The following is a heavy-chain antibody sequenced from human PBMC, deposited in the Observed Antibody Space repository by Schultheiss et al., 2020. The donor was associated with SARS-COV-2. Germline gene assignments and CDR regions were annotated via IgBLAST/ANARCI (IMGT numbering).Heavy chain of an antibody. CDR2: ISSSGSTI. CDR3: ARSPYQLPPGKYYYYYYMDV. V-gene: IGHV3-11*01. CDR1: GFTFSDYY. J-gene: IGHJ6*03. Sequence: GGSLRLSCAASGFTFSDYYMSWIRQAPGKGLEWVSYISSSGSTIYYADSVKGRFTISRDNAKNSLYLQMNSLRAEDTAVYYCARSPYQLPPGKYYYYYYMDVWGKGTTVTVSS. D-gene: IGHD2-2*01.